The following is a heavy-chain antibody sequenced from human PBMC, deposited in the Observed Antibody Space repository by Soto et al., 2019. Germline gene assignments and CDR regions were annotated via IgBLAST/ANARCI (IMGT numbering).Heavy chain of an antibody. D-gene: IGHD5-18*01. V-gene: IGHV1-69*13. CDR1: GGTFSSYA. J-gene: IGHJ4*02. Sequence: GASVQVTCKASGGTFSSYAISWVRQAPGQGLEWMGGIIPIFGTANYAQKFQGRVTITADESTSTAYMELSSLRSEDTAVYYCASGGISDTAMAWDFDYWGQGTLVTVSS. CDR3: ASGGISDTAMAWDFDY. CDR2: IIPIFGTA.